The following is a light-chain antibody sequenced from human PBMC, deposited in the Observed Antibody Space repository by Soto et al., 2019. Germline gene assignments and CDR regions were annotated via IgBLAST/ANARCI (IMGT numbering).Light chain of an antibody. V-gene: IGKV3-20*01. Sequence: EIVLTHSPGTLSLSPWEIATLSCRASQSVSSSYLACYQQKPGQAPRLLIYGASSRATGIPGRFSGSGSGTDFTLTISRLEPEDFAVYYCQQSSSSPITFGQGTRLEIK. CDR3: QQSSSSPIT. J-gene: IGKJ5*01. CDR2: GAS. CDR1: QSVSSSY.